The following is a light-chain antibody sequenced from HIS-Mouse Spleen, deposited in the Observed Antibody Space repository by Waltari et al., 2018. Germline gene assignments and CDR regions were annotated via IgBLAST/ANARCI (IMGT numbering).Light chain of an antibody. J-gene: IGLJ3*02. V-gene: IGLV2-23*01. Sequence: QSALTQPASVSGSPGQSITISCTGTSSDVGSYNLVSWYQQHPGKAPKLMIYEGSKRAAGVSNRFSGSKSGTTASLTGSGLQAEDEDDYYCCAYAGSWVFGGGTKLTVL. CDR3: CAYAGSWV. CDR1: SSDVGSYNL. CDR2: EGS.